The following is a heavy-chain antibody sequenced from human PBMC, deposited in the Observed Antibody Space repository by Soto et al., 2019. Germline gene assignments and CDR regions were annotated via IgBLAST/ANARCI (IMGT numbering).Heavy chain of an antibody. CDR1: GFTFGDYA. D-gene: IGHD2-2*01. J-gene: IGHJ5*02. V-gene: IGHV3-49*05. Sequence: EVQLVESGGGLVKPGRSLRLSCTASGFTFGDYAVSWFRQAPGTGLEWVGFIRSKAYGGTTEYAASVKGRFTISRDDSKSIAYLQMNSLKTEDTAVYYCTREGVPAAMSADNWFDPWGQGTLVTVSS. CDR2: IRSKAYGGTT. CDR3: TREGVPAAMSADNWFDP.